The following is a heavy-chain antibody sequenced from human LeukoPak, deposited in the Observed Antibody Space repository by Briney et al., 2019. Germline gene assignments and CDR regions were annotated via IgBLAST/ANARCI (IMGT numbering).Heavy chain of an antibody. V-gene: IGHV3-23*01. D-gene: IGHD3-22*01. J-gene: IGHJ3*02. CDR1: RFTFSTYA. Sequence: GGSLRLSCAASRFTFSTYAMNWVRQAPGKGLEWVSTISDSGGSTYYADSVKGRFTISRDNSKNTLYLQMNSLRAEDTAVYYCTIQSRYSYDSSGYFLDAFDIWGQGTVVTVSS. CDR2: ISDSGGST. CDR3: TIQSRYSYDSSGYFLDAFDI.